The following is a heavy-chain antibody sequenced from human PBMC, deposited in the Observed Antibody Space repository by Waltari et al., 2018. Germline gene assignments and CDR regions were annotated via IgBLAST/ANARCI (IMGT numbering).Heavy chain of an antibody. D-gene: IGHD4-4*01. V-gene: IGHV3-74*01. J-gene: IGHJ4*02. CDR3: TRLATELADY. Sequence: EVQLVESGGGLVQLGGSLRLSCAASGITLSKYWMVWVRQVAGKGRMGVSKINPDGSDISYADSVKGRFTISRDNAKNTLYLQMNSLRAEDTALYFCTRLATELADYWGQGTLVTVSS. CDR1: GITLSKYW. CDR2: INPDGSDI.